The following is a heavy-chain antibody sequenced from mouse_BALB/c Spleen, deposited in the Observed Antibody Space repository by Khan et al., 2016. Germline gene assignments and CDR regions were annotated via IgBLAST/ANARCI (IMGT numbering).Heavy chain of an antibody. J-gene: IGHJ3*01. CDR3: TRPIAY. Sequence: EVKLEESGGGLAQPGGSMKLSCVASGFTFSNYWMNWVRQFPEMGLEWIAEIRLQSNNYATHHAESVKGNFTISRDDSKSSVSLQMNHVRPEDTGIYYCTRPIAYWGQGTLVTVSA. V-gene: IGHV6-6*02. CDR1: GFTFSNYW. CDR2: IRLQSNNYAT.